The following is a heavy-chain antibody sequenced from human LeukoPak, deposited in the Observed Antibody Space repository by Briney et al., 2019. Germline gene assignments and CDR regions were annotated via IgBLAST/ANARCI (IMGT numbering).Heavy chain of an antibody. CDR3: ARVLYTPEEQLDYYYGMDV. D-gene: IGHD6-13*01. V-gene: IGHV4-34*01. J-gene: IGHJ6*02. Sequence: SETLSFTCAVYGGSFSGYYWSWIRQPPGKGLEWIGEINHSGSTNYNPSLKSRVTISVDTSKNQFSLKLSSVTAADTAVYYCARVLYTPEEQLDYYYGMDVWGQGTTVTVSS. CDR1: GGSFSGYY. CDR2: INHSGST.